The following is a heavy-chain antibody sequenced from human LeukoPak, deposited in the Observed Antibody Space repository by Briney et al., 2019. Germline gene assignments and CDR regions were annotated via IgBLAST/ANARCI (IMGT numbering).Heavy chain of an antibody. V-gene: IGHV3-30*03. CDR3: ARRAVAGTIDY. Sequence: PGGSLRLSCAASGFTFSSYGMHWVRQAPGKGLEWVAVISYDGNNKYYAGSVKGRFTISRDNAKNTLYLQMNSLRAEDTAVYYCARRAVAGTIDYRGQGTLVTVSS. D-gene: IGHD6-19*01. J-gene: IGHJ4*02. CDR2: ISYDGNNK. CDR1: GFTFSSYG.